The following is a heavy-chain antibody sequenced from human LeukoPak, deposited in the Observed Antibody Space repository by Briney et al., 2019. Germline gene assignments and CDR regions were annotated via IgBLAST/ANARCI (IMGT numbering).Heavy chain of an antibody. CDR3: AKGGAYYDFIFDP. Sequence: PAGGSPRLSCAASGFTFRSYAMSWVRQAPGKGLDWVSAINGNGGATYYADSVRGRFTISRDNSKNTLYLQMNSLRAEDTAVFYCAKGGAYYDFIFDPWGQGTLVTVSS. D-gene: IGHD3-3*01. CDR1: GFTFRSYA. V-gene: IGHV3-23*01. CDR2: INGNGGAT. J-gene: IGHJ5*02.